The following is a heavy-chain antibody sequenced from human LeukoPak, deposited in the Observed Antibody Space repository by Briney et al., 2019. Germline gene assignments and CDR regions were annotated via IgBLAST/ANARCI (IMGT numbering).Heavy chain of an antibody. Sequence: KASETLSLTCTVSGGSISSYYWSWIRQPPGKGLEWIGYIYYSGSTTYNPSLKSRVTISVDTSKNQFSLKLSSVTAADTAVYYCARETNSGWVDYWGQGTLVTVSS. D-gene: IGHD3-22*01. CDR1: GGSISSYY. V-gene: IGHV4-59*01. CDR3: ARETNSGWVDY. CDR2: IYYSGST. J-gene: IGHJ4*02.